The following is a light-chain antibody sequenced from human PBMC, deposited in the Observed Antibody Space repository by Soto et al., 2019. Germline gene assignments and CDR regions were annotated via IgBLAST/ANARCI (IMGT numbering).Light chain of an antibody. CDR3: CSFAGSYTYV. CDR1: FNDVGGYNY. J-gene: IGLJ1*01. CDR2: EVY. V-gene: IGLV2-8*01. Sequence: QSVLTQPPSASGSPGQSVTISCTGTFNDVGGYNYVSWYQQHPGKAPKVIIYEVYKRPSGVPDRFSGSKFGNTASLTISGLQAEDEADYSCCSFAGSYTYVFGTGTKLTVL.